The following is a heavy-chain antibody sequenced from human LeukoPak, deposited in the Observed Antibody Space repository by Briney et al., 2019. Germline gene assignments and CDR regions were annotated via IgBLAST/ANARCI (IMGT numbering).Heavy chain of an antibody. V-gene: IGHV3-23*01. CDR1: GFTFSSYA. CDR2: ISGNGGST. J-gene: IGHJ5*02. D-gene: IGHD3-10*01. Sequence: WGSLRLSCAASGFTFSSYAMSWVRQAPGKGLEWVSAISGNGGSTYYADSVKGRFTISRDNSKNTLYVQMKSLRVEDTAIYYCAKGGLLWFGEPRFDPWGQGTLVTVSS. CDR3: AKGGLLWFGEPRFDP.